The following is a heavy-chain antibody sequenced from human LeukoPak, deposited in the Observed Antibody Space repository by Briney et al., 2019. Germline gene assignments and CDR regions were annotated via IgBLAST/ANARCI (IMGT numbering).Heavy chain of an antibody. D-gene: IGHD3-9*01. CDR1: GYTFTGYF. Sequence: ASVKVSCKASGYTFTGYFMHWVRQAPGQGFEWMGWINPKSGGTNYAQKFQGRVTMTRDTAISTAYMELRSLRSDDTAVYYCARGASYVILTGYSYFDYWGQGTLVTVSS. CDR2: INPKSGGT. J-gene: IGHJ4*02. V-gene: IGHV1-2*02. CDR3: ARGASYVILTGYSYFDY.